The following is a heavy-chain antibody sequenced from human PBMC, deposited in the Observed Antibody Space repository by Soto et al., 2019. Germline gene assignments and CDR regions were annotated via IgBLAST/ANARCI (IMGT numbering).Heavy chain of an antibody. CDR2: IYYSGST. Sequence: PSETLSLTCTVSGGSISSYYWSWIRQPPGKGLEWIGYIYYSGSTNYNPSLKSRVTISVDTSKNQFSLKLSSVTAADTAVYYCARTNVGYCSGGSCYNLGLGYYYYMDVWGKGTTVTVSS. J-gene: IGHJ6*03. D-gene: IGHD2-15*01. V-gene: IGHV4-59*01. CDR1: GGSISSYY. CDR3: ARTNVGYCSGGSCYNLGLGYYYYMDV.